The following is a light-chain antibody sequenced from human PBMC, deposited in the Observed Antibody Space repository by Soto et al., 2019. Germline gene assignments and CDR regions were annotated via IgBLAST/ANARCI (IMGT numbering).Light chain of an antibody. CDR3: QQRSTWPPS. J-gene: IGKJ2*01. V-gene: IGKV3-11*01. Sequence: EIVLTQSPATLSLSPGERATLSCRASQSVFTYLAWYQQKPGRAPRLLIYAASNRATGIPARFSGSGSGTDFTLTISSLEPEDFALYYCQQRSTWPPSFGQGTKLEI. CDR2: AAS. CDR1: QSVFTY.